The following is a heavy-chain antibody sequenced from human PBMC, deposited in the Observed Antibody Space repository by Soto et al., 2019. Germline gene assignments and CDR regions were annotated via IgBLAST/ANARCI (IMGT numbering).Heavy chain of an antibody. CDR2: ISGSGGST. CDR3: SKSVNVVVVAGTYFDY. Sequence: GGSLRLSCAASGFTFSSYAMSWVRQAPGKGLEWVSAISGSGGSTYYADSVKGRFTISRDNSKNTLYLQMNSLRAEDTAVYHCSKSVNVVVVAGTYFDYSGQGNLDT. D-gene: IGHD2-15*01. V-gene: IGHV3-23*01. CDR1: GFTFSSYA. J-gene: IGHJ4*02.